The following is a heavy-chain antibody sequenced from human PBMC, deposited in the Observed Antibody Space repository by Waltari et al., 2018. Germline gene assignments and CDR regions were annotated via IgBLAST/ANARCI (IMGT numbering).Heavy chain of an antibody. V-gene: IGHV4-34*01. CDR1: GGSFSGYY. J-gene: IGHJ6*03. CDR2: INHSGST. D-gene: IGHD6-19*01. CDR3: ARRGGTYSSPGYYYYYMDV. Sequence: QVQLQQWGAGLLKPSETLSLTCAVYGGSFSGYYWSWIRQPPGKGLEWIGEINHSGSTNCNPSLKSRVTISVDTSKNQFSLKLSSVTAADTAVYYCARRGGTYSSPGYYYYYMDVWGKGTTVTVSS.